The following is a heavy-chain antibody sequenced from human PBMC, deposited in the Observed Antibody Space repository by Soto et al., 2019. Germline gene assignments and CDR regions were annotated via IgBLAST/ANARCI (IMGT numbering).Heavy chain of an antibody. V-gene: IGHV4-31*03. CDR1: GGSISSGGYY. D-gene: IGHD5-18*01. CDR3: ARVDTAGYYFDY. Sequence: SETLSLTCTVSGGSISSGGYYWSWIRQHPGKGLEWIGYIYYSGSTYNNPSLKSRVTISVDTSKNQFSLKLSSGTAADTAVYYCARVDTAGYYFDYWGQGTLVTVSS. J-gene: IGHJ4*02. CDR2: IYYSGST.